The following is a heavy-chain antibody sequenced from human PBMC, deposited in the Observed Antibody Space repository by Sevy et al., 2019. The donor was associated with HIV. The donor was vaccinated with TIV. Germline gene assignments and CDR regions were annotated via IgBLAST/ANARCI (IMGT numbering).Heavy chain of an antibody. Sequence: SETLSLTCAVYGGSFSGYYWTFFRQPPGKGMEWIGEITHSENTNSNPSLKSRVTISVDTSKNQFSLKLTSVIAADTAVYFCARGRYDKYVWGSYRPTYFDYWGQGSLVTVS. CDR2: ITHSENT. J-gene: IGHJ4*02. CDR3: ARGRYDKYVWGSYRPTYFDY. CDR1: GGSFSGYY. D-gene: IGHD3-16*02. V-gene: IGHV4-34*01.